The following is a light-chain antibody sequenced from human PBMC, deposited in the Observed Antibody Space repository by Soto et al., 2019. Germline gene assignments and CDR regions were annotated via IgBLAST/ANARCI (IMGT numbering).Light chain of an antibody. CDR1: SSDIGNYNL. CDR3: CSFAGSTPS. Sequence: QSVLTQPASVSGSPGQSITISCTGTSSDIGNYNLVSWYQQHPGKAPKLMIYEGSKRPSGVSNRFSASKSGNSASLTISGLQAEDGADHYCCSFAGSTPSFGGGTKLTVL. CDR2: EGS. J-gene: IGLJ2*01. V-gene: IGLV2-23*01.